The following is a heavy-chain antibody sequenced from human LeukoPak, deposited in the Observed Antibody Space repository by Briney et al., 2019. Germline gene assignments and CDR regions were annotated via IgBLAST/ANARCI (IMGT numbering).Heavy chain of an antibody. D-gene: IGHD3-10*01. CDR1: GVSISSYY. J-gene: IGHJ3*02. V-gene: IGHV4-59*01. Sequence: PSETLSLTCTVSGVSISSYYWTWIRQPPGKGLEWIGYIYYSGSTNYNPSLKSRVTISVDTSKNQFSLKLSSVTAADTAVYYCARVAYYGSGSYAFDIWGQGTMVTVSS. CDR3: ARVAYYGSGSYAFDI. CDR2: IYYSGST.